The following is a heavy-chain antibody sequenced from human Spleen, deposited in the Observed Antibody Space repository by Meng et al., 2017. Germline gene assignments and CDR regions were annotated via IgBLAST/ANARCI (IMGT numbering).Heavy chain of an antibody. J-gene: IGHJ4*02. Sequence: QVHLKQWGAGLFEPSETLSLTCVVSGGSFSDYYWSWIRQPPGKGLEWIGEINHSGSTNYNPSLESRATISVDTSQNNLSLKLSSETAADSAVYYCARGPTTMAHDFDYWGQGTLVTVSS. CDR1: GGSFSDYY. D-gene: IGHD4-11*01. V-gene: IGHV4-34*01. CDR3: ARGPTTMAHDFDY. CDR2: INHSGST.